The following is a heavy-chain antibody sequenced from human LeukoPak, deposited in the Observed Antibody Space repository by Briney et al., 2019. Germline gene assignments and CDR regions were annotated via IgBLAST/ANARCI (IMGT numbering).Heavy chain of an antibody. J-gene: IGHJ6*02. Sequence: PGGSLRLSCAASGFTFSSYGMHWVRQAPGKGLEWVAVISYDGSNKYYADSVKGRFTISRDNSKNTLYLQMNSLRAEDTAVYYCAKVNVEFDYGMDVWGQGTTVTVSS. CDR3: AKVNVEFDYGMDV. CDR2: ISYDGSNK. CDR1: GFTFSSYG. D-gene: IGHD2-15*01. V-gene: IGHV3-30*18.